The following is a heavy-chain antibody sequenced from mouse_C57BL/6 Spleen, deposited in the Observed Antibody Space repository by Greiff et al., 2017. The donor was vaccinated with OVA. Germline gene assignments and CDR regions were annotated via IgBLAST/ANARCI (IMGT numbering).Heavy chain of an antibody. CDR3: ARFSDYDEVYYAMDY. V-gene: IGHV1-4*01. D-gene: IGHD2-4*01. CDR2: INPSSGYT. Sequence: VQLQQSGAELARPGASVKMSCKASGYTFTSYTMHWVKQRPGQGLEWIGYINPSSGYTKYNQKFKDKATLTADKSSSTAYMQLSSLTSEDAAVYYCARFSDYDEVYYAMDYWGQGTSVTVSS. CDR1: GYTFTSYT. J-gene: IGHJ4*01.